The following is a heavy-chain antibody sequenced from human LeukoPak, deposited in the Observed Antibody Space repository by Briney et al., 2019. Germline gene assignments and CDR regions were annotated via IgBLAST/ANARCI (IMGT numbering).Heavy chain of an antibody. J-gene: IGHJ4*02. V-gene: IGHV3-11*01. CDR2: ISSSGSTI. CDR3: AKDHKIRYYYDSSGPI. Sequence: GGSLRLSCAASGFTFSDYYMSWIRQAPGKGLEWVSYISSSGSTIYYADSVKGRFTISRDNAKNSLYLQMNSLRAEDTAVYYCAKDHKIRYYYDSSGPIWGQGTLVTVSS. CDR1: GFTFSDYY. D-gene: IGHD3-22*01.